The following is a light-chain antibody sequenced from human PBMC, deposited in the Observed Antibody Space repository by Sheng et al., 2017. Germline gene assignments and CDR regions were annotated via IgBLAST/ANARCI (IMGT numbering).Light chain of an antibody. J-gene: IGKJ1*01. CDR2: GAS. CDR1: QSVRTS. Sequence: EIVMTQSPATLSVSPGDRAALSCRASQSVRTSLAWYQQKPGQAPSLIIYGASTRATDIPARFSGSGSETDFTLNISGLEPEDFAVYYCQHHGSSPPWTFGQGTKVEIK. V-gene: IGKV3-20*01. CDR3: QHHGSSPPWT.